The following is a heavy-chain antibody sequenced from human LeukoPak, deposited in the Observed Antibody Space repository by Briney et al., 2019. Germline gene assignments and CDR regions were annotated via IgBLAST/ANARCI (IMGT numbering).Heavy chain of an antibody. Sequence: ASVKVSCKASGYTFTRYYMHWVRQAPGQGLEWMGIINPSGGSTSYPQKFQGRVTMTRDTSTSTVYMELSSLRSEDTAVYYCARDIVVVVAATPEGWFDPWGQGTLVTVSS. D-gene: IGHD2-15*01. J-gene: IGHJ5*02. CDR2: INPSGGST. V-gene: IGHV1-46*01. CDR1: GYTFTRYY. CDR3: ARDIVVVVAATPEGWFDP.